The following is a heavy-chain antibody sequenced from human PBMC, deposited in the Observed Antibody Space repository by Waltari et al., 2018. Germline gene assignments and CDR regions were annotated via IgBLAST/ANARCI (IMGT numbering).Heavy chain of an antibody. Sequence: QVQLQESGPGLVKPSETLSLTCTVSGDSINDYYWSWIRQPAGKGLEWVERIYSSGSTNYNPSPGIPLTMSVETSKNQFSLKLGAVTAADTAVYYCARASRYQLLGATGNYYYYMDVWGKGTTVIISS. D-gene: IGHD2-2*01. CDR1: GDSINDYY. V-gene: IGHV4-4*07. CDR2: IYSSGST. J-gene: IGHJ6*03. CDR3: ARASRYQLLGATGNYYYYMDV.